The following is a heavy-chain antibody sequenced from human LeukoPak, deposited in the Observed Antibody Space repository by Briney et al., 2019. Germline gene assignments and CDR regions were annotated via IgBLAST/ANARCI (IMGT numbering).Heavy chain of an antibody. CDR3: AGWPIFSDAFHI. D-gene: IGHD2-15*01. CDR2: IKQDGSEK. Sequence: GGTLRLFCAASGFTFSNYWMSWVRQAPGKGLEGVANIKQDGSEKYYVDSVKGRFTISRDNAKNSLYVQMNSLRAEDTAVYYCAGWPIFSDAFHIWGQGTMVTVSS. CDR1: GFTFSNYW. V-gene: IGHV3-7*01. J-gene: IGHJ3*02.